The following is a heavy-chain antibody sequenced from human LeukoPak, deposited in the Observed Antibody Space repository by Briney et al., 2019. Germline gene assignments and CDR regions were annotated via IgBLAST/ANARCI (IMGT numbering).Heavy chain of an antibody. Sequence: SETLSLTCTVSGGSISSSSYYWAWIRQPPGKELKWIGSIYHSGSTYYNPSLKSRVTISVDTSKNQFSLKLSSVTAADTAVYYCASTWGFTMVRGVIALWGQGTLVTVSS. CDR1: GGSISSSSYY. CDR3: ASTWGFTMVRGVIAL. V-gene: IGHV4-39*07. J-gene: IGHJ5*02. D-gene: IGHD3-10*01. CDR2: IYHSGST.